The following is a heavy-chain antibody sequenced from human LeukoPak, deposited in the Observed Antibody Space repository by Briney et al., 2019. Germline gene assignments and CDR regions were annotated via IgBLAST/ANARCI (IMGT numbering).Heavy chain of an antibody. V-gene: IGHV1-46*01. Sequence: ASVTVSCQTSGYPFTSYYIHWVRQAPPQGLEWMGVSNPSGVGTNYAQKFQGRVTMTRDTSTTTVYMELSSLRSEDTAVYYCAREEYGGYFDYWGQGTLVTVSS. D-gene: IGHD2-21*01. J-gene: IGHJ4*02. CDR2: SNPSGVGT. CDR3: AREEYGGYFDY. CDR1: GYPFTSYY.